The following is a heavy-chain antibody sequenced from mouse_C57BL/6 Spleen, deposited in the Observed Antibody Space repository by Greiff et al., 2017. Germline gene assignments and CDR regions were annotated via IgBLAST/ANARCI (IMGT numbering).Heavy chain of an antibody. CDR3: ARSLNYDYDGNFDY. J-gene: IGHJ2*01. D-gene: IGHD2-4*01. V-gene: IGHV1-39*01. CDR2: INPNYGTT. Sequence: VQLKESGPELVKPGASVKISCKASGYSFTDYNMNWVKQSNGKSLEWIGVINPNYGTTSYNQKFKGKATLTVDQSSSTAYMQLNSLTSEDSAVHYCARSLNYDYDGNFDYWGQGTTLTVSS. CDR1: GYSFTDYN.